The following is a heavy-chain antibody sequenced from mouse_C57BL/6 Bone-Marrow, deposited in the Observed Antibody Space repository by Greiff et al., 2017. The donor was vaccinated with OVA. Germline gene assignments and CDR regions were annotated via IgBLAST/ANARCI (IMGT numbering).Heavy chain of an antibody. Sequence: QVQLKESGPGLVQPSQSLSITCTVSGFSLTSYGVHWVRQSPGKGLEWLGVIWRGGSTDYNAAFMSRLSITKDNSNSQVFFKMNSLQADDTAIYYCAKEGDGYYDGWFAYWGQGTLVTVSA. CDR1: GFSLTSYG. CDR3: AKEGDGYYDGWFAY. D-gene: IGHD2-3*01. J-gene: IGHJ3*01. V-gene: IGHV2-5*01. CDR2: IWRGGST.